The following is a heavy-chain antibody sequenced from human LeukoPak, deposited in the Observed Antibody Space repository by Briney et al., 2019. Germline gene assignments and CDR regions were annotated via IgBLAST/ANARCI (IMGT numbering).Heavy chain of an antibody. V-gene: IGHV3-23*01. CDR2: ISGNSGST. CDR1: GFTFSSYA. CDR3: AKVLVGMSFDC. Sequence: GGSLRLSCAASGFTFSSYAMSWVRQAPGKGLEWVSSISGNSGSTYYADSVKGRFTISRDNSKNTVYLQMNSLKAEDTAVYYWAKVLVGMSFDCWGQGPLVTVSS. D-gene: IGHD2-21*01. J-gene: IGHJ4*02.